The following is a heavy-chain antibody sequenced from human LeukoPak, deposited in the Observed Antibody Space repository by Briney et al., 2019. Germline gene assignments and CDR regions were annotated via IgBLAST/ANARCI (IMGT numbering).Heavy chain of an antibody. J-gene: IGHJ4*02. CDR1: GFTFDDYA. CDR3: AKDLYDFWSGYTIDY. V-gene: IGHV3-9*03. D-gene: IGHD3-3*01. Sequence: SLRLSCAASGFTFDDYAMHWVRQAPGKGLEWVSGISWNSGSIGYADSVKGRFTISRDNAKNSLYLQMNSLRAEDMALHYCAKDLYDFWSGYTIDYWGQGTLVTVSS. CDR2: ISWNSGSI.